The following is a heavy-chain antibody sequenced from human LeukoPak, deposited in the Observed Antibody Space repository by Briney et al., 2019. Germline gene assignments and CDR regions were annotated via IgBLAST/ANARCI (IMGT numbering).Heavy chain of an antibody. D-gene: IGHD4-17*01. CDR2: IYYSGST. V-gene: IGHV4-30-4*01. J-gene: IGHJ5*02. CDR1: AGSTSTGDYY. Sequence: PSETLSLTCTLSAGSTSTGDYYWSWIRQPPGKGLEWIGYIYYSGSTYYNPSLKTRGTISVDTSKNQFSLKLSSVTAADTAVYYCATYYGDLNWFDPWGQGTLVTVSS. CDR3: ATYYGDLNWFDP.